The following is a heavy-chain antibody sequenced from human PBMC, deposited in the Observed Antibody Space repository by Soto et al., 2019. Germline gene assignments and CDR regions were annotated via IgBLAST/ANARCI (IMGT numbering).Heavy chain of an antibody. J-gene: IGHJ4*02. CDR3: AKDIGMLWFGEPTKRTLFDY. V-gene: IGHV3-23*01. CDR2: ISGSGGST. Sequence: GGSLRLSCGASGFTFGGYARSWVRQAPGKGLEWVSAISGSGGSTYYADSVKGRFTISRDNSKNTLYLQMNSLRAEDTAVYYCAKDIGMLWFGEPTKRTLFDYWGQGTLVTVSS. D-gene: IGHD3-10*01. CDR1: GFTFGGYA.